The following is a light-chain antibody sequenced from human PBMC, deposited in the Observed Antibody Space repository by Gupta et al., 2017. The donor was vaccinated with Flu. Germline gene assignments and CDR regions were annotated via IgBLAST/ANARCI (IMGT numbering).Light chain of an antibody. CDR1: QSISSW. V-gene: IGKV1-5*03. J-gene: IGKJ1*01. Sequence: SVGDRVTITCRASQSISSWLAWYQQKPGKAPKLLIYKASSLESGVPSRFSGSGSGTEFTLTISSLQPDDFATYYCQQYNSYPWTFGQGTKVEIK. CDR2: KAS. CDR3: QQYNSYPWT.